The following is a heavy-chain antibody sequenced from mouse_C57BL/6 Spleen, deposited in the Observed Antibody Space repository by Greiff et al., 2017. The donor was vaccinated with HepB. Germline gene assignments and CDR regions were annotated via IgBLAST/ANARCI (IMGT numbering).Heavy chain of an antibody. Sequence: VQLQESGPGLVKPSQSLSLTCSVTGYSITSGYYWNWIRQFPGNKLEWMGYISYDGSNNYNPSLKNRISITRDTSKNQFFLKLNSVTTEDTATYYCAREIRYDRYFDYWGQGTTLAVSS. V-gene: IGHV3-6*01. D-gene: IGHD2-3*01. CDR3: AREIRYDRYFDY. CDR2: ISYDGSN. CDR1: GYSITSGYY. J-gene: IGHJ2*01.